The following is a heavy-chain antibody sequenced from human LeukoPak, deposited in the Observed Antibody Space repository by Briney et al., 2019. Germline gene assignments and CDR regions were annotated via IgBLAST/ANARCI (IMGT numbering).Heavy chain of an antibody. V-gene: IGHV1-46*01. CDR3: ARGMKGRYFDWLPNGWFDP. CDR2: INPSGGST. CDR1: GYTFTGYY. Sequence: ASVTVSFKASGYTFTGYYMHWVRQAPGQGLEWMGIINPSGGSTSYAQKFQGRVTMTRDTSTSTVYMELSSLRSEDTAVYYCARGMKGRYFDWLPNGWFDPWGQGTLVTVSS. J-gene: IGHJ5*02. D-gene: IGHD3-9*01.